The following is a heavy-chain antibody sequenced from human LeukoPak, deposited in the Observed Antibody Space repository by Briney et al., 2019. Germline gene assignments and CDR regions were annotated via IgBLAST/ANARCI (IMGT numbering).Heavy chain of an antibody. CDR2: IKQDGSEK. CDR1: GFTFSSYW. D-gene: IGHD2-2*01. J-gene: IGHJ6*04. CDR3: ARDQGTRIVVVPAYDYYYGMDV. Sequence: GGSLRLSCAASGFTFSSYWMSWVRQAPGKGLEWVANIKQDGSEKYYVDSVKGRFTISRDNAKNSLYLQMSSLRAEDTAVYYCARDQGTRIVVVPAYDYYYGMDVWGKGTTVTVSS. V-gene: IGHV3-7*03.